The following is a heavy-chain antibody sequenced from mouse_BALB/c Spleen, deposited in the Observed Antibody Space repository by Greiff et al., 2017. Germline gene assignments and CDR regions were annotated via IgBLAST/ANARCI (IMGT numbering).Heavy chain of an antibody. CDR2: ILPGSGST. CDR1: GYTFSGYW. D-gene: IGHD1-1*01. CDR3: ARTHYYGSSYPRAMDY. V-gene: IGHV1-9*01. Sequence: QVQLQQSGAELMKPGASVKISCKATGYTFSGYWIEWVKQRPGHGLEWIGEILPGSGSTNYNEKFKGKATFTADTSSNTAYMQLSSLTSEDSAVYYCARTHYYGSSYPRAMDYWGQGTSVTVSS. J-gene: IGHJ4*01.